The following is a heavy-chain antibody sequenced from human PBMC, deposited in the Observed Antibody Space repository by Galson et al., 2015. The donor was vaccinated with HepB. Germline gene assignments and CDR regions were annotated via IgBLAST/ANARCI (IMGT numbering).Heavy chain of an antibody. Sequence: SLRLSCAASGFSVSSKFMSWVRQAPGKGLEWVSTLHRDGRTDYADSVKGRFTISRDNSQNSLYLQINSLRVDDTAVYYCAGWVVTASWDYFGVDVWGQGTTVTVSS. CDR1: GFSVSSKF. CDR2: LHRDGRT. D-gene: IGHD2-21*02. J-gene: IGHJ6*02. CDR3: AGWVVTASWDYFGVDV. V-gene: IGHV3-53*01.